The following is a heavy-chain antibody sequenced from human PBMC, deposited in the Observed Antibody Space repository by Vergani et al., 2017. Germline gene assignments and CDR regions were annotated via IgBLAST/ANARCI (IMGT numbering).Heavy chain of an antibody. CDR2: ISSSSSYM. CDR1: GFTFSSYS. V-gene: IGHV3-21*01. D-gene: IGHD6-13*01. J-gene: IGHJ4*02. CDR3: ARAISLPGIAAAGTDY. Sequence: EVQVVESGGGLVKPGGSLRLSCAASGFTFSSYSMNWVRQAPGKGLEWVSSISSSSSYMYYADSVKGRFTISRDNAKNSLYLQMTSLRAEDTAVYFCARAISLPGIAAAGTDYWGQGTLVTVSS.